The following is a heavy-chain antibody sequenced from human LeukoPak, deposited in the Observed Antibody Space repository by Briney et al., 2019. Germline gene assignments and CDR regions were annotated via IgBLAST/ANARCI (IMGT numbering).Heavy chain of an antibody. J-gene: IGHJ3*01. D-gene: IGHD3-22*01. Sequence: ASVKVSCKASGYTFTGYYIHWVRQAPGQGLEWMGWMNPNSGGTNYAQNFQGSIAMTRDTFISTAYMELSRLRSDDTAVYYCATTRRYYYDSSGPDAFDLWGQGTMVTVSS. CDR3: ATTRRYYYDSSGPDAFDL. V-gene: IGHV1-2*02. CDR1: GYTFTGYY. CDR2: MNPNSGGT.